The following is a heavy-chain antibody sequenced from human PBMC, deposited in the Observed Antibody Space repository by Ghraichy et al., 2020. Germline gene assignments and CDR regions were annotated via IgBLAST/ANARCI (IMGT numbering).Heavy chain of an antibody. Sequence: GGSLRLSCAASGFMFSSYWVTWVRQAPGKGLEWVANVKPDGGEKNYVVSVKGRFTISRDNAKKSLYLQMNSLRAEDTAVYYCAKCRGTTWNDALDVWGQGTMVTVSS. V-gene: IGHV3-7*01. CDR3: AKCRGTTWNDALDV. D-gene: IGHD1-1*01. CDR1: GFMFSSYW. CDR2: VKPDGGEK. J-gene: IGHJ3*01.